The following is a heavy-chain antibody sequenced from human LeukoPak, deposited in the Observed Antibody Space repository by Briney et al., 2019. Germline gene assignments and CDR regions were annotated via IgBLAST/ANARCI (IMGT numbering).Heavy chain of an antibody. J-gene: IGHJ5*02. CDR3: ARGPHLRFLEWLSPNWFDP. V-gene: IGHV4-31*03. CDR1: GGSISSGGYY. D-gene: IGHD3-3*01. CDR2: IYYSGST. Sequence: SETLSLTCTVSGGSISSGGYYWSWIRQHPGKGLEWIGYIYYSGSTYYNPSLKSRVTISVDTSKNQFSLKLSSVTAADTAVYYCARGPHLRFLEWLSPNWFDPWGQGTLVTVSS.